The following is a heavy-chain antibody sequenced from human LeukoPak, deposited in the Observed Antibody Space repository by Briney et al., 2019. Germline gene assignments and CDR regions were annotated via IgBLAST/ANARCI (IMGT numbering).Heavy chain of an antibody. Sequence: GGSLRLSCAASGFTFSSYWLHWLRQAPGKGLTWVSRINSDGSRINYADSVKGRFTSSRDNAKNTLYLQMNSLRVEDTAVYFCARGGPVKSIYDPHWYDPWGQGTLVTVSS. J-gene: IGHJ5*02. CDR3: ARGGPVKSIYDPHWYDP. CDR2: INSDGSRI. CDR1: GFTFSSYW. V-gene: IGHV3-74*01. D-gene: IGHD5/OR15-5a*01.